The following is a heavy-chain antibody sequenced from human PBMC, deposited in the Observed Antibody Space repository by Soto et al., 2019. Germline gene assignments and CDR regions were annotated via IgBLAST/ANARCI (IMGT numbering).Heavy chain of an antibody. CDR3: ARGGYNWNDVTDY. J-gene: IGHJ4*02. CDR2: IYYRGST. D-gene: IGHD1-20*01. Sequence: PSETLSLTCIVSGVSISNYYWSWIRQPPGKGLEWIGYIYYRGSTNYNPSLKSRVTISVDTSKNQFSLKLSSVTAADTAVYYCARGGYNWNDVTDYWGQRTLVTVSS. CDR1: GVSISNYY. V-gene: IGHV4-59*01.